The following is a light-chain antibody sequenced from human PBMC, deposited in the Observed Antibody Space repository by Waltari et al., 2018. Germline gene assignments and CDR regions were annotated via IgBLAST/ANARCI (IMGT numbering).Light chain of an antibody. V-gene: IGKV1-6*01. CDR3: LQDHTYPHT. CDR1: QGVGNN. CDR2: TVS. J-gene: IGKJ2*01. Sequence: AIQMTQSPASLSASVGDRVTIPCRASQGVGNNLAWYQQKPGKAPKLLIYTVSTLQTGVPSRFSGSGSGTAFTLTISSLHPEDFATYYCLQDHTYPHTFGQGTKLEIK.